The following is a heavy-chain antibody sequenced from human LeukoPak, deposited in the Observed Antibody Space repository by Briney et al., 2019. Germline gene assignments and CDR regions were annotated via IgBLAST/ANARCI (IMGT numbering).Heavy chain of an antibody. J-gene: IGHJ4*02. Sequence: GGSLRLSCAASGFTFSSYWMHWVRQAPGKGRVWFTRINSDGSSTSYADSVKGRFTISRDSAKNTLYLEMNSLRAEDTAVYYCARYNWSPAPFDYWGQGTMVTVSS. CDR3: ARYNWSPAPFDY. CDR1: GFTFSSYW. V-gene: IGHV3-74*01. D-gene: IGHD1-20*01. CDR2: INSDGSST.